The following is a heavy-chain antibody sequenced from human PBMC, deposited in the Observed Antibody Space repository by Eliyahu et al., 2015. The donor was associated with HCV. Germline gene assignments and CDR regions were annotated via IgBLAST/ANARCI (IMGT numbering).Heavy chain of an antibody. J-gene: IGHJ3*02. V-gene: IGHV4-31*03. CDR1: GGSISSGGYY. CDR2: IYYSGST. D-gene: IGHD3-22*01. CDR3: ARGDSYYYDSSGYYRDAFDI. Sequence: QVQLQESGPGLVKPSQTLSLTCXVXGGSISSGGYYWTWIRQHPGKGLEWIGYIYYSGSTYYNPSLKSRVTISVDTSKNQFPLKLSSVTAADTAVYYCARGDSYYYDSSGYYRDAFDIWGQGTMVTVSS.